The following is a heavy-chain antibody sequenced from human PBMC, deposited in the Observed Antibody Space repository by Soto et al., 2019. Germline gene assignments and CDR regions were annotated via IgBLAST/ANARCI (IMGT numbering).Heavy chain of an antibody. CDR1: GFTFSDYY. J-gene: IGHJ6*02. Sequence: QVQLVESGGGLVKPGGSLRLSCVASGFTFSDYYISWIRQTPEKGLEWVSYISPSGTTMYYEDSVKGRFTISRDSAKNSLYLQMNSLRAEDTAVYYCARGHYGLDVWGQGTTVTVSS. CDR3: ARGHYGLDV. CDR2: ISPSGTTM. V-gene: IGHV3-11*01.